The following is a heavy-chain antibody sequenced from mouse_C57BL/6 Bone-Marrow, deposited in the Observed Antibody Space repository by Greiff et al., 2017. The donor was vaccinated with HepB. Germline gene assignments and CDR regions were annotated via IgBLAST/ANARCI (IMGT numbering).Heavy chain of an antibody. CDR1: GYAFTNYL. CDR3: AREGAPGAMDY. CDR2: INPGSGGT. J-gene: IGHJ4*01. V-gene: IGHV1-54*01. Sequence: QVQLQQSGAELVRPGTSVKVSCKASGYAFTNYLIEWVKQRPGQGLEWIGVINPGSGGTNYNEKFKGKATLTADKSSSTAYMQLSSLTSEDSAVYFCAREGAPGAMDYWGQGTSVTVSS.